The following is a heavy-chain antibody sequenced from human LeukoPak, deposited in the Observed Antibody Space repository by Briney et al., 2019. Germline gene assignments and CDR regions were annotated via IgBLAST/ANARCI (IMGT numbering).Heavy chain of an antibody. Sequence: PGGSLRLSCAVSGLSFGNYWMSWVRQAPGKGLEWVANIDQDANERYYVDSVKGRFTISRDNAKNSLYLQVNSPRAEDTAVYYCAAGDSFDYWGQGALVTVSS. CDR1: GLSFGNYW. CDR2: IDQDANER. J-gene: IGHJ4*02. CDR3: AAGDSFDY. V-gene: IGHV3-7*01.